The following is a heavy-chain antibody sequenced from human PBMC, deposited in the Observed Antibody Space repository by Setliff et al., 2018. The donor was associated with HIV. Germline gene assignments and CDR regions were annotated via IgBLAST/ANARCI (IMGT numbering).Heavy chain of an antibody. D-gene: IGHD3-10*01. V-gene: IGHV4-34*01. CDR2: INDRGNT. Sequence: SETLSLTCTVSGGSFSDYYWTWIRQPPNEGLEWIGEINDRGNTNYMPSLRSRVTISVDTSKNQFSLKLTSVTAADSAVYYCARGSYTVRIDYWGQGTRVTVSS. J-gene: IGHJ4*02. CDR1: GGSFSDYY. CDR3: ARGSYTVRIDY.